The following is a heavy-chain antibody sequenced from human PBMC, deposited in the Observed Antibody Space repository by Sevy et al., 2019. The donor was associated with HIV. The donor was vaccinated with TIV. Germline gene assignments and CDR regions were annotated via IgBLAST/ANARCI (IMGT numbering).Heavy chain of an antibody. CDR2: IYYSGST. V-gene: IGHV4-39*07. Sequence: SETLSLTCSVSGVSISSSSYDWGWIRQPPGKGLEWIGSIYYSGSTYYNPSLMSRVTVSVDTSKNQFSLNLRSVTAADTAVYYCARDNGSGSYYVDYWGQGTLVTVSS. J-gene: IGHJ4*02. CDR3: ARDNGSGSYYVDY. CDR1: GVSISSSSYD. D-gene: IGHD3-10*01.